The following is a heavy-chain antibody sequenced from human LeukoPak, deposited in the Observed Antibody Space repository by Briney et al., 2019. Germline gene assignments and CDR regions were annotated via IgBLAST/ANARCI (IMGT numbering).Heavy chain of an antibody. CDR3: ARGWARDGFNI. J-gene: IGHJ3*02. CDR2: TYYDSKWYN. CDR1: GDSVSNNA. D-gene: IGHD6-13*01. V-gene: IGHV6-1*01. Sequence: SQTLSLTCVISGDSVSNNAWNWVWQTPSGGLECLGRTYYDSKWYNHYAESVKSRISINPDTSKNQFSLQLNSVTPEDTAVYYCARGWARDGFNIWSQGTMVTVSS.